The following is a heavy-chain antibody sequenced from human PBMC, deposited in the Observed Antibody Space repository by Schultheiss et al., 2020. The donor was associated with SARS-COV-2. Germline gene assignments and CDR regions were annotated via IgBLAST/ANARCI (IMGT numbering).Heavy chain of an antibody. J-gene: IGHJ1*01. CDR1: GFTFDDYA. CDR2: ISSSGSTI. CDR3: ARDPAPDYDILTGYYGPVYFQH. Sequence: GGSLRLSCAASGFTFDDYAMHWVRQAPGKGLEWVSYISSSGSTIYYADSVKGRFTISRDNAKNSLYLQMNSLRAEDTAVYYCARDPAPDYDILTGYYGPVYFQHWGQGTLVTVSS. V-gene: IGHV3-48*03. D-gene: IGHD3-9*01.